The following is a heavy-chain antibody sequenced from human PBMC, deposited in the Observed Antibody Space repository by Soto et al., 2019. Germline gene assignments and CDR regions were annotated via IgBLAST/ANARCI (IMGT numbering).Heavy chain of an antibody. CDR2: VHHAGST. Sequence: PSETLSLTCTASGDSITNGYYWGWIRQPPGRGLEWIASVHHAGSTFYSPSLMRRVTISVDRSKNQFSLKVTPVTVADTAVYYCARSTEATGTLKYWGQGTLVTVSS. J-gene: IGHJ4*02. CDR3: ARSTEATGTLKY. V-gene: IGHV4-38-2*02. CDR1: GDSITNGYY. D-gene: IGHD6-13*01.